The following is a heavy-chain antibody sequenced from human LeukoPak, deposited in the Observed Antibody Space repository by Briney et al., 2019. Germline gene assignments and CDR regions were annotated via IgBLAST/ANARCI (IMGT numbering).Heavy chain of an antibody. V-gene: IGHV3-23*01. CDR2: ISGSGDNT. J-gene: IGHJ6*02. D-gene: IGHD3-3*01. CDR3: ARGTFWSGYYLEDSMDV. CDR1: GFTFSSYA. Sequence: PGGSLRLSCAASGFTFSSYAMSWVRQAPGKGLEWVSGISGSGDNTYYADSVKGRFTISRDNSKNTLYLQMNSLRAEDTAVYYCARGTFWSGYYLEDSMDVWGQGTTVTVSS.